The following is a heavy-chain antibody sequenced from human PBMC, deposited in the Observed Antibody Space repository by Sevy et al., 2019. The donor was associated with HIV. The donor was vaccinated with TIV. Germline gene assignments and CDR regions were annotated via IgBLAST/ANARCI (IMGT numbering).Heavy chain of an antibody. CDR2: ISYDGSNR. Sequence: GGSLRLSCAASGFTFSSYARHWVRQAPGKGLEWVAVISYDGSNRYYADSVKGRFTISRDNSKNTLYLQMNSLRAEDTAVYYCASDPLLTMIAHWFDPWGQGTLVTVSS. D-gene: IGHD3-22*01. CDR3: ASDPLLTMIAHWFDP. J-gene: IGHJ5*02. CDR1: GFTFSSYA. V-gene: IGHV3-30-3*01.